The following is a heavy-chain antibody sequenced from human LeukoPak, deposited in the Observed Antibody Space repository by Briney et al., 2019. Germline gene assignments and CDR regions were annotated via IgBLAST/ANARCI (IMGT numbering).Heavy chain of an antibody. Sequence: ASVKVSCKASGYTFTSYGISWVRQAPGQGLEWMGWISGYNGNTNYAQTLQGRVTMTTDTSTSTAYMELRSLRSDDTAVYYCARETGYISGWLPFGSWGQGTLVTVSS. CDR1: GYTFTSYG. CDR2: ISGYNGNT. CDR3: ARETGYISGWLPFGS. D-gene: IGHD6-19*01. V-gene: IGHV1-18*01. J-gene: IGHJ4*02.